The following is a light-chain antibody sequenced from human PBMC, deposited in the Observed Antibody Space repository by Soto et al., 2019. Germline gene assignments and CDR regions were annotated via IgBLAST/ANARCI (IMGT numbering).Light chain of an antibody. V-gene: IGKV1-39*01. CDR1: QNISTY. CDR3: QQTYNTPRT. CDR2: GAS. Sequence: DIQMTQSPSSLSASVGDRVTITCRASQNISTYLNWYQQKPGKAPTLLIYGASSFHSGVPSGFSGSGSGTDFTLTISSLQTEDFATYYCQQTYNTPRTFGQGTKVDIK. J-gene: IGKJ1*01.